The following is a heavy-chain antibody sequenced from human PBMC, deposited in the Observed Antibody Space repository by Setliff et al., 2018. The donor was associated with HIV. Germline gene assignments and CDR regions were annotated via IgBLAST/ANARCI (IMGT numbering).Heavy chain of an antibody. CDR1: GGTFSSYA. CDR2: ITPIFGEA. CDR3: ATNPEMATINYYYYYMDV. V-gene: IGHV1-69*13. J-gene: IGHJ6*03. D-gene: IGHD5-12*01. Sequence: SVKVSCKASGGTFSSYAINWVRQAPGQGLEWMGKITPIFGEANYAQKFQGRVTITADGSTSTVYMELSSLRSEDTAVYYCATNPEMATINYYYYYMDVWGKGTTVTVSS.